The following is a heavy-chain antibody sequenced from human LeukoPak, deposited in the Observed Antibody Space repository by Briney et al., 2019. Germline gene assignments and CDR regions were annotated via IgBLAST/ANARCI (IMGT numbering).Heavy chain of an antibody. CDR3: AREPDSSGYSFDY. D-gene: IGHD3-22*01. J-gene: IGHJ4*02. CDR2: IYPGDSDT. V-gene: IGHV5-51*01. Sequence: GESLKISCKGSGYTFTSNWIGWVRQMPGKGLEWMGIIYPGDSDTRYSPSFQGQVTISADKSISTAYLHWSSLKASDTAMYYCAREPDSSGYSFDYWGQGTLVTVSS. CDR1: GYTFTSNW.